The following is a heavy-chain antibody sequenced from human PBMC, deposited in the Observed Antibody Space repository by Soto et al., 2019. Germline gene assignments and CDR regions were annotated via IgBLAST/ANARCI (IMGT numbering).Heavy chain of an antibody. CDR1: GFTFSSYG. V-gene: IGHV3-30*18. Sequence: QRHLVESGGGVVQPGRSLRLSCAASGFTFSSYGMHWIRQAPGKGLEWVAVISHDGAFKDYADSVKGRFTISRDNSENNLFLEMNSLGPSDTAVYYCAKDYGPKAPYPYSNTHTDFWGQGTRVTVSS. CDR2: ISHDGAFK. J-gene: IGHJ4*02. D-gene: IGHD6-13*01. CDR3: AKDYGPKAPYPYSNTHTDF.